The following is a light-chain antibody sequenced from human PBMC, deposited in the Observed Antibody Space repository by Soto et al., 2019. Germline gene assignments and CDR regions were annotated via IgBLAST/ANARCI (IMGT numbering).Light chain of an antibody. CDR2: VAS. J-gene: IGKJ1*01. CDR3: LQDYNYPWT. V-gene: IGKV1-6*01. Sequence: IQMTQSPSSVSSSLGDRVTITCLASRYIRTALSWYQHRPGQAPKVLICVASSLQSGVPSRFSGSGYGTDFTLTISSLQPEDFATYYCLQDYNYPWTFGQGTKVDIK. CDR1: RYIRTA.